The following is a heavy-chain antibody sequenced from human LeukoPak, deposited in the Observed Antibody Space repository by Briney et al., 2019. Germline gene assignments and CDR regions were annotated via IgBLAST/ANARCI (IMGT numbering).Heavy chain of an antibody. Sequence: GGSLRLSCAASGFTFSSYGMRWVRQAPGKGLEWVAFIRYDGSNKYYADSVKGRFTISRDNSKNTLYLQMNSLRAEDTAVYYCAKDNMPNYYDSSGHFDYWGQGTLVTVSS. J-gene: IGHJ4*02. V-gene: IGHV3-30*02. CDR1: GFTFSSYG. CDR2: IRYDGSNK. D-gene: IGHD3-22*01. CDR3: AKDNMPNYYDSSGHFDY.